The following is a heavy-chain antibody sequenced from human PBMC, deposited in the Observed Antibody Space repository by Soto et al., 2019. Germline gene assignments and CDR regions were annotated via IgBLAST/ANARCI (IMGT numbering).Heavy chain of an antibody. Sequence: SETLSLTCAVSGYSISSGYYWGWIRQPPGKGLEWIGSIYHSGSTYYNPSLKSRVTISVDTSKNQFSLKLSSVTAADTAVYYCARAVWYESVWFDPWGQGXLVTVSS. D-gene: IGHD3-22*01. V-gene: IGHV4-38-2*01. CDR2: IYHSGST. CDR1: GYSISSGYY. J-gene: IGHJ5*02. CDR3: ARAVWYESVWFDP.